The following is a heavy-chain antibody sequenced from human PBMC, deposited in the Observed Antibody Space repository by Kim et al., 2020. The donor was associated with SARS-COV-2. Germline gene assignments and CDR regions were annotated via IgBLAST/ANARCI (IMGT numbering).Heavy chain of an antibody. V-gene: IGHV3-30*18. CDR1: GFTFSSYG. Sequence: GGSLRLSCAASGFTFSSYGMHWVRQAPGKGLEWVAVISYDGSNKYYADSVKGRFTISRDNSKNMLYLQMNSLRAEDTAVYHCAKEEGSGYSSGWTYYYYGRGVCGHATNVSVSS. J-gene: IGHJ6*02. CDR3: AKEEGSGYSSGWTYYYYGRGV. D-gene: IGHD6-19*01. CDR2: ISYDGSNK.